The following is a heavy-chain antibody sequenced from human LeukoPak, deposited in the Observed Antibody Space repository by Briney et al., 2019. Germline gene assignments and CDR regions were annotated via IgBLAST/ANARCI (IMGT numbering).Heavy chain of an antibody. Sequence: GGSLRLSCAASGFTFSDYHMSWIRQAPGKGLEWVSYISSSGSTIYYADSVKGRFTISRDNAKNSLYLQMNSLRAEDTAVYYCATTGPLWFGELYGRIDYWGQGTLVTVSS. J-gene: IGHJ4*02. CDR1: GFTFSDYH. D-gene: IGHD3-10*01. V-gene: IGHV3-11*01. CDR2: ISSSGSTI. CDR3: ATTGPLWFGELYGRIDY.